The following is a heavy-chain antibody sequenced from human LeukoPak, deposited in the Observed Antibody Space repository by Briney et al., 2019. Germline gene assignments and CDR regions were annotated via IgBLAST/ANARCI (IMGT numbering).Heavy chain of an antibody. CDR2: INWNGGST. J-gene: IGHJ3*02. D-gene: IGHD2/OR15-2a*01. CDR3: ARDSYLNHAFDI. CDR1: GFTFDDYG. Sequence: GGSLRLSCAASGFTFDDYGMNWVRQAPGKGLEWVSGINWNGGSTGYADSVKGRFTISRDNAKNSLYLQMNSLRAEDTALYYCARDSYLNHAFDIWGQGTMVTVSS. V-gene: IGHV3-20*04.